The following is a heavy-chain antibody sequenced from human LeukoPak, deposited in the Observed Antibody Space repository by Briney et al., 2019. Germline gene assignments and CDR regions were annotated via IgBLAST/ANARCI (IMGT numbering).Heavy chain of an antibody. D-gene: IGHD3-10*01. V-gene: IGHV6-1*01. J-gene: IGHJ4*02. CDR3: ARDEYYYGSGSPYYFDY. Sequence: QTLSLTCAISGDSVSSNSAAWNWIRQSPSRGLEWLGRTYYRSKWYNDYAVSVKSRITINPDTSKNQFSLQLNSVTPEDTAVYYCARDEYYYGSGSPYYFDYWGQGTLVTVSS. CDR2: TYYRSKWYN. CDR1: GDSVSSNSAA.